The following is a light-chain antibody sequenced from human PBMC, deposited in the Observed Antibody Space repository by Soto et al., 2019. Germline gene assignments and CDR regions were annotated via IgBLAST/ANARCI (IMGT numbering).Light chain of an antibody. CDR3: MQSRQLPYT. J-gene: IGKJ2*01. V-gene: IGKV2D-29*01. CDR2: EVS. Sequence: EIVVTQARLSLSVTPGQPASISCKSSQSLFHSDGKTYLSWFLQKPGQAPQLLIYEVSNRFSGVPQRFSGSGSGTDFTLKISRVEAEDVGVYYCMQSRQLPYTFGQGTRLEI. CDR1: QSLFHSDGKTY.